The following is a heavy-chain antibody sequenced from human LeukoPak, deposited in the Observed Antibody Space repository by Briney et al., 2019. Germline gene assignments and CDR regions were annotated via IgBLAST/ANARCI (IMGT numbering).Heavy chain of an antibody. Sequence: SETLSLTCAVYGGSFSGYYWSWIRQPPGKGLEWIGEINHSGSTNYNPSLKSRVTISVDTSKNQFSLKLSSVTAADTAVYYCARDRADGFLEWFSAGDYWGQGTLVTVSS. V-gene: IGHV4-34*01. CDR1: GGSFSGYY. CDR3: ARDRADGFLEWFSAGDY. D-gene: IGHD3-3*01. CDR2: INHSGST. J-gene: IGHJ4*02.